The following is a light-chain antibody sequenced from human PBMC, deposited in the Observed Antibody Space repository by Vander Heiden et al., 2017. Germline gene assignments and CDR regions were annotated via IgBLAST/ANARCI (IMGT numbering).Light chain of an antibody. CDR3: QQPSNWPT. CDR2: DAS. Sequence: EIVLTQSPATLSLSPGERPTLSSSASQTVRRYLGWYQQKPGQAPRLLIYDASNCATGIPARFRRRGFGKDFTLTISSPEPEDFAVYYLQQPSNWPTFGGGTKVEIK. J-gene: IGKJ4*01. CDR1: QTVRRY. V-gene: IGKV3-11*01.